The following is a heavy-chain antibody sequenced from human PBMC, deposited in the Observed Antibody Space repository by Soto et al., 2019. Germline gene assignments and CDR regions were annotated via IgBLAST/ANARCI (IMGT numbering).Heavy chain of an antibody. CDR2: INAGNGNT. Sequence: ASVKVSCKTSGYTFTNFGISWVRQAPGQRLEWMGWINAGNGNTKYSQKFQGRVTITRDTSASTAYMELSSLRSEDTAVYYCARADILTGSLDYWGQGTLVTVSS. CDR3: ARADILTGSLDY. CDR1: GYTFTNFG. V-gene: IGHV1-3*01. D-gene: IGHD3-9*01. J-gene: IGHJ4*02.